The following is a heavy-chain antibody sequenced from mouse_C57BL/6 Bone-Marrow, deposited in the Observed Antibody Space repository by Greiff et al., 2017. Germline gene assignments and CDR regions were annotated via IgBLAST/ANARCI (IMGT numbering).Heavy chain of an antibody. D-gene: IGHD1-1*02. CDR3: ARSSLFWGWYFDV. V-gene: IGHV3-8*01. Sequence: EVQRVESGPGLAKPSQTLSLTCSVTGYSITSDYWNWIRKFPGNKLEYMGYISYSGSTYYNPSLKSRMSITRETSKNQYYLQLNSVTTEDTATYYFARSSLFWGWYFDVWGTGTTVTVSS. J-gene: IGHJ1*03. CDR2: ISYSGST. CDR1: GYSITSDY.